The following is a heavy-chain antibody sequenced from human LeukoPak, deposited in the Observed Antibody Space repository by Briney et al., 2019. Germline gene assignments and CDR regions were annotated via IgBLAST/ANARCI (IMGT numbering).Heavy chain of an antibody. V-gene: IGHV1-18*01. Sequence: GASVKVSCKASGYTFTSYGISWVRQAPGQGLEGMGWISAYNGNTNYAQKLQGRVTMTTDTSTSTAYMELRSLRSDDTAVYYCARDSEMVRGVITDPSFDYWGQGTLVTVSS. D-gene: IGHD3-10*01. CDR1: GYTFTSYG. J-gene: IGHJ4*02. CDR2: ISAYNGNT. CDR3: ARDSEMVRGVITDPSFDY.